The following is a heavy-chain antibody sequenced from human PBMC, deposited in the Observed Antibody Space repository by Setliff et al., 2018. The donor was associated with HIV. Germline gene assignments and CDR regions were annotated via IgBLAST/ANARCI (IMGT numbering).Heavy chain of an antibody. CDR2: IKTKSNTYAT. D-gene: IGHD4-17*01. V-gene: IGHV3-73*01. CDR3: AASPDGDCATTNCANWFDP. J-gene: IGHJ5*02. CDR1: GFTLSGSA. Sequence: GGSLRLSCSASGFTLSGSAMHWVRQASGKGLEWVGRIKTKSNTYATAYGESVKGRFTISRDDSQNTAYLQMSSLKTEDTAVYFCAASPDGDCATTNCANWFDPWGQGALVTVSS.